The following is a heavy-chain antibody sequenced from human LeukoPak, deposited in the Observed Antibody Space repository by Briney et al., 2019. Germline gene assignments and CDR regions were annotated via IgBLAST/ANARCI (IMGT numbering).Heavy chain of an antibody. V-gene: IGHV3-23*01. D-gene: IGHD3-22*01. J-gene: IGHJ4*02. CDR1: GFTFSSYG. CDR2: ISGSGGST. CDR3: AKVMYPHYYDSSGYIY. Sequence: PGGSLRLSCAASGFTFSSYGMSWVRQAPGKGLEWVSAISGSGGSTYYADSVKGRFTISRDNSKNTLYLQMNSLRAEDTAVYYCAKVMYPHYYDSSGYIYWGQGTLVTVSS.